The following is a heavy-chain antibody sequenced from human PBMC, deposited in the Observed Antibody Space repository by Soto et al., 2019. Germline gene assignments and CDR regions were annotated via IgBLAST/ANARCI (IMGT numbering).Heavy chain of an antibody. CDR3: ARERSVGYCITTTCPKPFYYYAMDV. CDR1: GGTITYYA. D-gene: IGHD2-2*01. J-gene: IGHJ6*02. CDR2: IIPVFGTP. Sequence: VQLVQSGAEVKKTGSSLKVSCKASGGTITYYAFSWVRQAPGQGLEWMGGIIPVFGTPDYAQKFQGRVTITADESTRTASMELSSLRSDDTAVYYCARERSVGYCITTTCPKPFYYYAMDVWGQGTTVTVSS. V-gene: IGHV1-69*12.